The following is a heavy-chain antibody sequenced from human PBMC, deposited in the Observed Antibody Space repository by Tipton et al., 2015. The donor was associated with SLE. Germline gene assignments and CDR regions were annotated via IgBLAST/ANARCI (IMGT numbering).Heavy chain of an antibody. CDR3: GRGQANNNNYGILY. D-gene: IGHD4-17*01. Sequence: SLRLSCAASGLSVTTTYVSWVRRAPGKGLEWVSVLYKGDKTYYADSVKGRLTISRDISENTLYLHMTSLRVEDTAVYYCGRGQANNNNYGILYWGQGSLVTVSS. CDR2: LYKGDKT. J-gene: IGHJ4*02. V-gene: IGHV3-53*01. CDR1: GLSVTTTY.